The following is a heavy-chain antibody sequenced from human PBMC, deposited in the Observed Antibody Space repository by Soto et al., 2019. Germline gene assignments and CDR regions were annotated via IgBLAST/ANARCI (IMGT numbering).Heavy chain of an antibody. J-gene: IGHJ4*02. V-gene: IGHV3-30-3*01. D-gene: IGHD5-12*01. CDR3: ARGGDSGYDAFDY. Sequence: GGSLRLSCAASGFTFSSYAMHWVRQAPGKGLEWVAVISYDGSNKYYADSVKGRFTISRDNSKNTLYLQMNSLRAEDTAVYYCARGGDSGYDAFDYWGQGTLVTVSS. CDR2: ISYDGSNK. CDR1: GFTFSSYA.